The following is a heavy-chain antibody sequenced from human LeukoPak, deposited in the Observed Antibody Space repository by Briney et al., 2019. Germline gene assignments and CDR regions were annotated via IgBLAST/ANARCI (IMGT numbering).Heavy chain of an antibody. V-gene: IGHV1-18*04. CDR1: GYTFNSYG. CDR3: ASVLTAIRYGMDV. CDR2: ISAYNGNT. J-gene: IGHJ6*04. Sequence: ASVKVSCKASGYTFNSYGISWVRQAPGQGLEWMGWISAYNGNTNYAQKLQGRVTMTTDTSTSTAYMELRSLRSDDTAVYYCASVLTAIRYGMDVRGKGTTVTVSS. D-gene: IGHD2-21*02.